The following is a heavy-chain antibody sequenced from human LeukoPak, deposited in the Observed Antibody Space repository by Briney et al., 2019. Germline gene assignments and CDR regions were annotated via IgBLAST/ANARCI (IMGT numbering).Heavy chain of an antibody. CDR2: IYSGGST. CDR3: AREVYYYGSGSYSYFDY. D-gene: IGHD3-10*01. CDR1: GFTVSSNY. V-gene: IGHV3-53*01. Sequence: PGGSLRLSCAASGFTVSSNYMSWVRRAPGKGLEWVSVIYSGGSTYYADSVKGRFTISRDNSKNTLYLQMNSLRAEDTAVYYFAREVYYYGSGSYSYFDYWGQGTLVTVSS. J-gene: IGHJ4*02.